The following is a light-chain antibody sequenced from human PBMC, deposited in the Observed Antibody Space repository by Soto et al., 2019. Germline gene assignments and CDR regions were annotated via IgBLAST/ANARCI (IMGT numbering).Light chain of an antibody. Sequence: DIVLTQSPGTLSLSPGERATLSCRASQSVSSSYLAWYQHKPGQAPRLLIYGASNRATGIPDRFSGSGSGTVFTLTITRLEPDVFAVYFCQQYGASPRFGQGTRLEMK. CDR3: QQYGASPR. J-gene: IGKJ5*01. CDR2: GAS. V-gene: IGKV3-20*01. CDR1: QSVSSSY.